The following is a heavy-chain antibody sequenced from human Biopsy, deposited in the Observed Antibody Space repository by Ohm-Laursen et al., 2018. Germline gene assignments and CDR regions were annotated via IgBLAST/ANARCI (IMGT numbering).Heavy chain of an antibody. CDR1: GGSFTGHY. CDR3: ARGSNDFGSLYFPR. D-gene: IGHD4-17*01. J-gene: IGHJ4*02. CDR2: ISYTGYT. V-gene: IGHV4-59*11. Sequence: PSETLSLTCTVSGGSFTGHYWSWIRQPPGKGLEWIGHISYTGYTSYNASLKSRVTISVDTSRNHFSLRLSSLTAADTAVYYCARGSNDFGSLYFPRWGQGTLLTVSS.